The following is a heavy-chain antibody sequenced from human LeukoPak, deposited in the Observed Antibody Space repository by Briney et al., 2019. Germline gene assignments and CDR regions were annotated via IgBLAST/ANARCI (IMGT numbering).Heavy chain of an antibody. CDR3: ARREDYYDSSDYYFDY. Sequence: GESLKISWKGSGYSFTSYWIGWGRQMPGKGLELVGIIYPGDSDTRYSTSFQGQVTISADTSISTAYLQWSSLKASDTAMYYCARREDYYDSSDYYFDYWGQGTLVTVSS. V-gene: IGHV5-51*01. CDR1: GYSFTSYW. J-gene: IGHJ4*02. D-gene: IGHD3-22*01. CDR2: IYPGDSDT.